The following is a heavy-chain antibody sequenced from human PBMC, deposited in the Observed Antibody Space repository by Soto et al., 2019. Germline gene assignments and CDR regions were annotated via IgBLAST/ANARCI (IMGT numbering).Heavy chain of an antibody. J-gene: IGHJ6*02. CDR3: ARGGVVVDLRVKYDYGLDA. CDR1: GGTFSSYV. D-gene: IGHD2-15*01. V-gene: IGHV1-69*12. CDR2: IIPIFGTT. Sequence: QVQLVQSGAEVKKPGSSVKVSCKASGGTFSSYVINWVRQAPGEGLEWMGGIIPIFGTTNYAKKFQGRATVTADDPTRTAYMDLRGLRSEDTAVYYCARGGVVVDLRVKYDYGLDAWGQGTTVTVSS.